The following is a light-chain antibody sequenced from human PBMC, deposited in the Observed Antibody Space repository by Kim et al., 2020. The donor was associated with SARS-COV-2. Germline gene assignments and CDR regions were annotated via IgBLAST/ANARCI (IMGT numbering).Light chain of an antibody. CDR3: QKYNSAPWT. Sequence: ASVGDRVPITCRASQDIANSLAWYQQKPGKVPKLLIYAASTLQSGVPSRFSGSGSGTQFTLTIGSLQTEDVATYYCQKYNSAPWTFGPGTKVDIK. V-gene: IGKV1-27*01. CDR1: QDIANS. CDR2: AAS. J-gene: IGKJ1*01.